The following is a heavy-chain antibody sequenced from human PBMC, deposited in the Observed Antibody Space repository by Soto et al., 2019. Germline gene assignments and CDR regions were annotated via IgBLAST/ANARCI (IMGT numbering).Heavy chain of an antibody. V-gene: IGHV3-53*04. CDR2: IYSGGST. Sequence: EVQLVESGGGLVQPGGSLRLSCAASGFTVSSNYMSWVRQAPGKGLEWVSVIYSGGSTYYADSVKGRFTISRHNSKNTLYLQMNSLGAEDTAVYYCARSPHYYGDYVYYFDYWGQGTLVTVSS. J-gene: IGHJ4*02. CDR1: GFTVSSNY. D-gene: IGHD4-17*01. CDR3: ARSPHYYGDYVYYFDY.